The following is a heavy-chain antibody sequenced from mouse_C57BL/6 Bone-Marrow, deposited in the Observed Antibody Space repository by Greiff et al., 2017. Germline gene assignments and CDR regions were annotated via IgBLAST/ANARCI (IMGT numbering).Heavy chain of an antibody. D-gene: IGHD4-1*01. J-gene: IGHJ2*01. Sequence: DVMLVESGGGLVQPGGSLKLSCAASGFTFSDYGMAWVRQAPRKGPEWVAFISNLAYSIYYADTVTGRFTISRENAKNTLYLEMSSLRSEDTAMYYCARNWDLDYWGQGTTLTVSS. CDR3: ARNWDLDY. CDR2: ISNLAYSI. V-gene: IGHV5-15*01. CDR1: GFTFSDYG.